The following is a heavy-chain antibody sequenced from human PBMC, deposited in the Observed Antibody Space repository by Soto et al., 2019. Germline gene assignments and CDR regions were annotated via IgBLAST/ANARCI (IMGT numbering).Heavy chain of an antibody. V-gene: IGHV4-39*01. CDR1: GASIRSSTFQ. Sequence: LSLTCTVSGASIRSSTFQWGWIRQPPGRGLEWIGSAYYSESTYYNPSLKSRVTISVDTSKNQFSLKVSSVTAADTPVYYCARRRNWRVDYWGQGTLVTVS. D-gene: IGHD1-1*01. CDR2: AYYSEST. CDR3: ARRRNWRVDY. J-gene: IGHJ4*02.